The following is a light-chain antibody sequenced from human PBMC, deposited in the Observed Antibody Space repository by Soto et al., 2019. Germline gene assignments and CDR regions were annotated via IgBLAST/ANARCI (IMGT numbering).Light chain of an antibody. CDR3: QQYNKWPRT. V-gene: IGKV3-20*01. CDR2: GAS. CDR1: QSVRNNY. J-gene: IGKJ1*01. Sequence: EIVFNQAPCTLSLSPGERATLSCRASQSVRNNYLAWYQQKPGQAPRLLIYGASNRATGIPDRFSGSGSGTDFTLTISRLAPEDFAVYYCQQYNKWPRTFGQGTKVDIK.